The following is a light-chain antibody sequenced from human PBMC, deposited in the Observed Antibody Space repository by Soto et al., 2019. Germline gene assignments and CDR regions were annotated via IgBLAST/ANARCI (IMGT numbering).Light chain of an antibody. J-gene: IGKJ4*01. Sequence: DIQMTQSPSSLSASVGDRVTITCRASQSISSYLNWYQQKPGKAPKLMIYAASSLQSGVPSRFSGSGSGTEFTLTISSLQPEDFATYYCQQSYSTPVLTFGGGTKVEIK. CDR2: AAS. V-gene: IGKV1-39*01. CDR3: QQSYSTPVLT. CDR1: QSISSY.